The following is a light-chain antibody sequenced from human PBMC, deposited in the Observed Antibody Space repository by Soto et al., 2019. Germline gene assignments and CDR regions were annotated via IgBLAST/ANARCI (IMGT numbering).Light chain of an antibody. V-gene: IGKV1-39*01. J-gene: IGKJ4*01. CDR2: AAS. CDR3: QQSYGTPLT. CDR1: QSISNY. Sequence: DMEMTQSPSSLSASVGDRVTITCRASQSISNYLNWYQHKPGKVPKLLIYAASSWQSGVPTRFSGSGSGTHFTLTINRLQPEDFATYYCQQSYGTPLTFGAGTKMDIK.